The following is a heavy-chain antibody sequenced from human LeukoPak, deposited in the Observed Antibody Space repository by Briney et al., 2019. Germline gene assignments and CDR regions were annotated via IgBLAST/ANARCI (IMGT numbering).Heavy chain of an antibody. V-gene: IGHV3-15*01. J-gene: IGHJ4*02. D-gene: IGHD5-12*01. CDR3: TKISGNSGYPFDY. CDR2: IKSKTDGGTT. CDR1: GFDFKNDW. Sequence: PGGSLRLSCAAPGFDFKNDWMNWARQAPGQGLEWDGRIKSKTDGGTTEYAAPVKGRFTISRDDSKNTLYLQMNSLKTEDTAVYYCTKISGNSGYPFDYWGQGTLVTVSS.